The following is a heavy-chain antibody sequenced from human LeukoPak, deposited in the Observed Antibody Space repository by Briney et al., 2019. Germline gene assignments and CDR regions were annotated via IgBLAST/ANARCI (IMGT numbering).Heavy chain of an antibody. CDR2: IRYHGSDK. Sequence: GGSLRLSCAASAFTFRSYGMHWVRQAPGKGLEWVAFIRYHGSDKYYADSVKDRFTISRDNSKNTLYLQMNSLRAEDTAVYYCAKKWSGDYDSSGVNDAFDIWGQGTMVTVSS. CDR1: AFTFRSYG. V-gene: IGHV3-30*02. J-gene: IGHJ3*02. CDR3: AKKWSGDYDSSGVNDAFDI. D-gene: IGHD3-22*01.